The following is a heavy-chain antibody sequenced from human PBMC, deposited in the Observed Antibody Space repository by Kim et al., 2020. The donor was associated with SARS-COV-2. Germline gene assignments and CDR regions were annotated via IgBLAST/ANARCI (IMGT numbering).Heavy chain of an antibody. CDR2: ISAYNGNT. V-gene: IGHV1-18*01. CDR3: ARESDYYDSSGPRPYGMDV. CDR1: GYTFTSYG. J-gene: IGHJ6*02. Sequence: ASVKVSCKASGYTFTSYGISWVRQAPGQGLEWMGWISAYNGNTNYAQKLQGRVTMTTDTSTSTAYMELRSLRSDDTAVYYCARESDYYDSSGPRPYGMDVWGQGTTVTVSS. D-gene: IGHD3-22*01.